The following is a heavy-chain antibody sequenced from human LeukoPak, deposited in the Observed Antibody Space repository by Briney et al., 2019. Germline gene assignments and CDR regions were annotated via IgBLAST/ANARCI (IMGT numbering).Heavy chain of an antibody. J-gene: IGHJ5*02. CDR1: GYTFTGYY. D-gene: IGHD3-22*01. CDR2: INPNSGGT. V-gene: IGHV1-2*02. CDR3: ARRARYYDSSGRNPNWFDP. Sequence: GASVKVSCKASGYTFTGYYMHWVRQAPGQGLEWMGWINPNSGGTNYAQKFQGRVTMTRDTSISTAYMELSRLRSDDTAVYYCARRARYYDSSGRNPNWFDPWGQGTLVTVSS.